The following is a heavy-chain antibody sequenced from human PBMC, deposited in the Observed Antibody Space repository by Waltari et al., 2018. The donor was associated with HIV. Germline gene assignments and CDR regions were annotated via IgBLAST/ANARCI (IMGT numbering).Heavy chain of an antibody. CDR3: AREGPSIEVTGTEGENWFDP. Sequence: QVQLVQSGAAVKKPGASAQVSCKASGYTSTAHSMHWVRQAPGQGLEWMGWINPKSGGTNYAQRFEDRITMRMDTSISTVYVELRSLRSDDTAVYYCAREGPSIEVTGTEGENWFDPWGQGTLVTVSS. CDR1: GYTSTAHS. D-gene: IGHD6-19*01. CDR2: INPKSGGT. J-gene: IGHJ5*02. V-gene: IGHV1-2*02.